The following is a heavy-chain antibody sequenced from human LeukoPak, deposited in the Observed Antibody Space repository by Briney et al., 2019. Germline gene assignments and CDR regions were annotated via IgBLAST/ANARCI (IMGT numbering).Heavy chain of an antibody. J-gene: IGHJ4*02. CDR2: ISGSGGST. Sequence: GGSLRLSCAASGFTFSSYAMSWVRQAPGKGLEWVSAISGSGGSTYYADSVKGRFTISGDNSKNTLYLQMNSLRAEDTAVYYCAKSSGWYRDYFDYWGQGTLVTVSS. V-gene: IGHV3-23*01. D-gene: IGHD6-19*01. CDR1: GFTFSSYA. CDR3: AKSSGWYRDYFDY.